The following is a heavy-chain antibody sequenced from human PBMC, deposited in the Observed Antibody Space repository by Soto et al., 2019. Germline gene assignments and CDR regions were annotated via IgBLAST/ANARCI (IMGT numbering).Heavy chain of an antibody. CDR2: IYYSGST. V-gene: IGHV4-59*01. J-gene: IGHJ3*02. CDR3: ARVDIVVEAFDI. CDR1: GGSISSYY. D-gene: IGHD2-15*01. Sequence: SETLSLTCTVSGGSISSYYWSWIRQPPGKGLEWIGYIYYSGSTNYNPSLKSRVTISVDTSKNQFSLKLSSVTAADTAVYYCARVDIVVEAFDIWGQGTMVTVSS.